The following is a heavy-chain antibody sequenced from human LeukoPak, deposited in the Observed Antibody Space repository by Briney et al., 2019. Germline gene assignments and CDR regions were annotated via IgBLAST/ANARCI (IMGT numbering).Heavy chain of an antibody. D-gene: IGHD6-13*01. J-gene: IGHJ4*02. V-gene: IGHV3-11*06. CDR3: ARVHSSSWAYFDN. CDR1: GFTFSDYY. Sequence: KPGGSLRLSCAASGFTFSDYYMSWIRQAPGKGLEWVSYISSSSSYTNYADSVKGRFAISRDNSKNTLYLQMDSLRAEDTAVYYCARVHSSSWAYFDNWGQGTLVTVSS. CDR2: ISSSSSYT.